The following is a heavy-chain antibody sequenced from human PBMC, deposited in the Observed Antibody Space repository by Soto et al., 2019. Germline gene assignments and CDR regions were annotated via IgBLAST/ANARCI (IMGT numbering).Heavy chain of an antibody. Sequence: PSETLSLTCAVYGGSFSGYYWSWIRQPPGKGLEWIGEINHSGSTNYNPSLKSRVTISVDTSKNQFSLKLSSVTAADTAVYYCARSAESYYDFWSGLLGFDYWGQGILVTVSS. D-gene: IGHD3-3*01. CDR3: ARSAESYYDFWSGLLGFDY. CDR2: INHSGST. J-gene: IGHJ4*02. CDR1: GGSFSGYY. V-gene: IGHV4-34*01.